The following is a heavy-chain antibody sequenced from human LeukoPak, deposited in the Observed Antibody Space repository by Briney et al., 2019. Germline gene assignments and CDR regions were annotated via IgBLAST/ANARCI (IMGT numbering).Heavy chain of an antibody. Sequence: PSQTLSLTCTVSGGSISSGSYYWSWIRQPAGKGLEGIVRIYSSGSTNYNPSLKSRVPISVDTSKNQFSLKLSSVTAADTAVYYCARGGYSSSWDYYYYYMDVWGKGTTVTVSS. J-gene: IGHJ6*03. CDR2: IYSSGST. V-gene: IGHV4-61*02. CDR1: GGSISSGSYY. D-gene: IGHD6-13*01. CDR3: ARGGYSSSWDYYYYYMDV.